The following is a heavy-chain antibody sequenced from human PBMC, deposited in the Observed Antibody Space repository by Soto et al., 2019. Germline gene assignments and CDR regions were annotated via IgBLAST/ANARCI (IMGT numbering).Heavy chain of an antibody. J-gene: IGHJ4*02. V-gene: IGHV3-23*01. CDR1: GFTFSSYA. Sequence: VGSLRLSCAASGFTFSSYAMSWVSQAPGKGLEWVSAISGSGGSTYYADSVKGRFIISRDNSKNTLYLQMNSLRAEDTAVYYCAKDAPYYYDSSGYYFDYWGQGTLVTVSS. CDR3: AKDAPYYYDSSGYYFDY. D-gene: IGHD3-22*01. CDR2: ISGSGGST.